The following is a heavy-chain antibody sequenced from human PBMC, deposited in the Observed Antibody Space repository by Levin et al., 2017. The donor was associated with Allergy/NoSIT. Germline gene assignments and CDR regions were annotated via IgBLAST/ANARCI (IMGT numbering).Heavy chain of an antibody. CDR2: IWYDGSNK. V-gene: IGHV3-33*01. CDR3: AREGSIAAHSLSWFDP. CDR1: GFTFSSYG. D-gene: IGHD6-6*01. J-gene: IGHJ5*02. Sequence: GESLKISCAASGFTFSSYGMHWVRQAPGKGLEWVAVIWYDGSNKYYADSVKGRFTISRDNSKNTLYLQMNSLRAEDTAVYYCAREGSIAAHSLSWFDPWGQGTLVTVSS.